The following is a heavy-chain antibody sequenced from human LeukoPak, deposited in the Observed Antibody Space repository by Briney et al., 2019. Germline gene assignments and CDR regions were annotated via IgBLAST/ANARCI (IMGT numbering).Heavy chain of an antibody. CDR1: GFTFSSYA. CDR2: ISYDGSNK. J-gene: IGHJ4*02. CDR3: ARDRRLYGASFDY. D-gene: IGHD4-17*01. Sequence: GGSLRLSCAASGFTFSSYAMHWVRQAPGKGLEWVAVISYDGSNKYYADSVKGRFTISRDNSKNTLYLQMNSLRAEVTAVYYCARDRRLYGASFDYWGQGTLVTVSS. V-gene: IGHV3-30-3*01.